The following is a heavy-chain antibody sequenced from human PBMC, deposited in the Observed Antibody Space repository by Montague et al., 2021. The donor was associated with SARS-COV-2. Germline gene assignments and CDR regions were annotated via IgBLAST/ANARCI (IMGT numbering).Heavy chain of an antibody. V-gene: IGHV6-1*01. CDR1: GDSVSSNIAT. Sequence: CAISGDSVSSNIATWNWIRQSPSRGLEWLGRTYYRSKWYNDYAISVKSRIIINPDTSKNQFSLQLNSVTPEDTAVYYCANFAVSGTTADYWGQRILVTVSS. D-gene: IGHD6-19*01. CDR2: TYYRSKWYN. CDR3: ANFAVSGTTADY. J-gene: IGHJ4*02.